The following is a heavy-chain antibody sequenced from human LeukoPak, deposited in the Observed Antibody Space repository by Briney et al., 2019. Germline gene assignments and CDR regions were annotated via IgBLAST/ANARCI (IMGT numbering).Heavy chain of an antibody. CDR3: AKDHGGSGSYFDAFDI. CDR2: ISGSGGST. CDR1: GFTFSSYE. V-gene: IGHV3-23*01. Sequence: GGSLRLSCAASGFTFSSYEINWVRQAPGKGLEWVSAISGSGGSTYYADSVKGRFTISRDNSKNTLYLQMNSLRAEDTAVYYCAKDHGGSGSYFDAFDIWGQGTMVTVSS. J-gene: IGHJ3*02. D-gene: IGHD1-26*01.